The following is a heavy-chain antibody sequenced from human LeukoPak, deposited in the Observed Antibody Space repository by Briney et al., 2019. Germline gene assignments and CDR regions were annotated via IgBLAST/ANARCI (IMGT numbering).Heavy chain of an antibody. Sequence: PGGSLRLSCAASGFTFDDYAMRWVRQAPGKGLGWVSGISWDSSSIGYADSVKGTFTTSTDNAKTSLYLQMNRLRAEDTALYACAKDINYDISVPDYWGQGTLVTVSS. V-gene: IGHV3-9*01. CDR3: AKDINYDISVPDY. J-gene: IGHJ4*02. D-gene: IGHD3-22*01. CDR1: GFTFDDYA. CDR2: ISWDSSSI.